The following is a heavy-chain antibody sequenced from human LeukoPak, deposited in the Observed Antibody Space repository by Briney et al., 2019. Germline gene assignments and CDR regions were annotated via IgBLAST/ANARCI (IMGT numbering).Heavy chain of an antibody. D-gene: IGHD1-26*01. V-gene: IGHV3-13*01. CDR1: GFTFSSYD. CDR3: ARAVGATYFDY. CDR2: IGTAGDT. Sequence: PGRSLRLSCAASGFTFSSYDMHWVRQATGKGLEWVSAIGTAGDTYYPGSVKGRFTISRENAKNSLYLQMNSLRAGDTAVYYCARAVGATYFDYWGQGTLVTVSS. J-gene: IGHJ4*02.